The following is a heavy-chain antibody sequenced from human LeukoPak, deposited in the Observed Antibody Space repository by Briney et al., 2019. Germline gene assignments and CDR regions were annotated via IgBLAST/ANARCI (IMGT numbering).Heavy chain of an antibody. CDR1: GASLSSNSYH. D-gene: IGHD3-16*01. CDR2: HSGNS. Sequence: SETLSLTCTVSGASLSSNSYHWSWIRQAPGKGLEWIGHSGNSDYKPSLKSRITISTDTSNNHFSLNLVSVTAADTAVYYCATYYVGAGGRGHWGPGTLVTVSS. J-gene: IGHJ4*02. CDR3: ATYYVGAGGRGH. V-gene: IGHV4-61*03.